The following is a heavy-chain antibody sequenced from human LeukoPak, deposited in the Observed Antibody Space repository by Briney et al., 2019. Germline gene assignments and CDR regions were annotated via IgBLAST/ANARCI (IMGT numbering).Heavy chain of an antibody. CDR2: INTYNGNA. CDR1: GYTFINHG. Sequence: ASVKVSCKASGYTFINHGISWVRQAPGQGLEWMGWINTYNGNANYAQKFQGRVTMTTDTSTSTAYMELRSLRSDDTAVYYCARNSPRDVAGRQFLPGVLALLSQCDNCFDPWGQGTLVSVSS. D-gene: IGHD3-3*02. J-gene: IGHJ5*02. CDR3: ARNSPRDVAGRQFLPGVLALLSQCDNCFDP. V-gene: IGHV1-18*04.